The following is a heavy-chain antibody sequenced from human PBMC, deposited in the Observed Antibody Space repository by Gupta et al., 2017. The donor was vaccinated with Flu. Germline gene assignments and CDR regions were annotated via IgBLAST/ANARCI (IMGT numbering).Heavy chain of an antibody. Sequence: VQLQESGPGLVKPSETLSLTCHVSGGPISRYYWCWIRQPPGKGLEWIGYIYYSGSTNYNPSLKSLVTISVDTSKNQFSLKLSSVTAADTAVYYCASGLDSSGDYVDYWGQGTLVTVSS. CDR1: GGPISRYY. CDR2: IYYSGST. V-gene: IGHV4-59*01. J-gene: IGHJ4*02. D-gene: IGHD3-22*01. CDR3: ASGLDSSGDYVDY.